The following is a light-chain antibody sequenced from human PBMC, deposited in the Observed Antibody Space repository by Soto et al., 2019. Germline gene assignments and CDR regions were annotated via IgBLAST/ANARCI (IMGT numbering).Light chain of an antibody. CDR1: SSNIGKNS. CDR3: ATWDDNFNGPV. Sequence: QSVLTQPPSASGTPGQRVTMSCSGSSSNIGKNSVHWYRQLPGTAPELLIYNNNQWSSGVPDRFSGSKSGSSASLAIGGLQSEDEADYYGATWDDNFNGPVFGGGTKLTVL. CDR2: NNN. J-gene: IGLJ2*01. V-gene: IGLV1-44*01.